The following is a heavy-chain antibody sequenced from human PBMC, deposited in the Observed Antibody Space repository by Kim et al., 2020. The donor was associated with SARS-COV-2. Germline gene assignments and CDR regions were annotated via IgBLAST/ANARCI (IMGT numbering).Heavy chain of an antibody. CDR1: GGSISSSSYY. CDR3: AREGGYSGLPFYYYGMDV. J-gene: IGHJ6*02. Sequence: SETLSLTCTVSGGSISSSSYYWGWIRQPPGKGLEWIGSIYYSGSTYYNPSLKSRVTISVDTSKNQFSLKLSSVTAADTAVYYCAREGGYSGLPFYYYGMDVWGQGTTVTVSS. D-gene: IGHD5-12*01. CDR2: IYYSGST. V-gene: IGHV4-39*07.